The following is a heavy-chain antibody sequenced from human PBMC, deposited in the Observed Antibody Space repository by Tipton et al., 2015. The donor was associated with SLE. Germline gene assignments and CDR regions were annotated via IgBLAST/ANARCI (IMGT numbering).Heavy chain of an antibody. CDR2: IKQDGSEK. CDR3: AREAYSGSYFDY. V-gene: IGHV3-7*01. CDR1: GFTFSSYW. Sequence: SLRLSCAASGFTFSSYWMSWVRQAPGKGLEWVANIKQDGSEKYYVDSVKGRFTISRDNAKNSLYLPMNSLRAEDTAVYYCAREAYSGSYFDYWGQGTLVTVSS. J-gene: IGHJ4*02. D-gene: IGHD1-26*01.